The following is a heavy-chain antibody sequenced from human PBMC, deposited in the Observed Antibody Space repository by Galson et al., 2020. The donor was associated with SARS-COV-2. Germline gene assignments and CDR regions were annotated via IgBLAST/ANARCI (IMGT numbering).Heavy chain of an antibody. CDR1: GYTLTELS. V-gene: IGHV1-24*01. Sequence: ASVKVSCKVSGYTLTELSMHWVRQAPGKGLEWMGGFDPEDGETIYAQKFQGRVTMTEDTSTDTAYMELSSLRSEDTAVYYCARDLGYSSGWPDSMDVWGQGTTVTVSS. CDR2: FDPEDGET. CDR3: ARDLGYSSGWPDSMDV. J-gene: IGHJ6*02. D-gene: IGHD6-19*01.